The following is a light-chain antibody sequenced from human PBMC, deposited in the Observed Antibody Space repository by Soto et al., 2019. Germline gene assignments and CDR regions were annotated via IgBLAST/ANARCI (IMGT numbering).Light chain of an antibody. CDR2: GAS. J-gene: IGKJ1*01. V-gene: IGKV3-20*01. CDR1: QSVISSY. Sequence: EIVLTQSPGTLSLSPGERATLSCRASQSVISSYLAWYQQKPGQAPRLLFYGASSRATGIPDRFSGSGPGTDFTLTISRLEPEDFAVYYCQHYRSSPRTFGQGTKVEIK. CDR3: QHYRSSPRT.